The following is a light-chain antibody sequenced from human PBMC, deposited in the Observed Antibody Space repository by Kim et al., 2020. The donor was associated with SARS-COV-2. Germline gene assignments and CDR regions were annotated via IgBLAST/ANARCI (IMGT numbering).Light chain of an antibody. Sequence: SVSPGQTASIPCSGDKLGDKYACWYQQKPGQSPVLVIYQDTKRPSGIPKRFSGSNSGNTATLTISGTQAMDEADYYCQAWDSSTVVFGGGTQLTVL. CDR2: QDT. J-gene: IGLJ2*01. CDR3: QAWDSSTVV. V-gene: IGLV3-1*01. CDR1: KLGDKY.